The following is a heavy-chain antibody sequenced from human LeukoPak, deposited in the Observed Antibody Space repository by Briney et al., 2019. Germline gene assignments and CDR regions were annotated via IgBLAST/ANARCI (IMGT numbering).Heavy chain of an antibody. J-gene: IGHJ5*02. V-gene: IGHV4-39*07. Sequence: SETLSLTCTVSGGSISSSSYYWGWIRQPPGKGLEWIGSIYYSGSTYYNPSLKSRVTISVDTSKNQFSLKLSSVTAADTAVYYCARLRFLANWFDPWGQGTLDTVSS. CDR1: GGSISSSSYY. D-gene: IGHD3-3*01. CDR2: IYYSGST. CDR3: ARLRFLANWFDP.